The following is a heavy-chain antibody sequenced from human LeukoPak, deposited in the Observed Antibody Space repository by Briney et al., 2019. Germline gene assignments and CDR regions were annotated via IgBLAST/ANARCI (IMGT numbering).Heavy chain of an antibody. V-gene: IGHV4-59*08. CDR2: IYYSGST. CDR1: GGSISSYY. J-gene: IGHJ3*02. Sequence: RPSETLSLTCTVSGGSISSYYWSWIRQPPGRGLEWIGYIYYSGSTNYNPSLKSRVTISVDTSKNQFSLKLSSVTAADTAVYYCGRVDSGRRFANIWGQGTMVTVSS. D-gene: IGHD3-10*01. CDR3: GRVDSGRRFANI.